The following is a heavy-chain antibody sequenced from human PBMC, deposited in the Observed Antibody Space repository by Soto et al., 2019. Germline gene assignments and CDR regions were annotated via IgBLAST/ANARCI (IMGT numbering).Heavy chain of an antibody. J-gene: IGHJ4*02. CDR1: GFTFSSYS. V-gene: IGHV3-21*01. CDR3: ARDPKSGPQGY. CDR2: ISSSSSYI. D-gene: IGHD5-12*01. Sequence: EVQLVESGGGLVKPGGSLRLSCAASGFTFSSYSMNWVRQAPGKGLEWVSSISSSSSYIYYADSVKGRFTISRDNAKNSLCLQMNSLRAEDTAVYYCARDPKSGPQGYWGQGTLVTVSS.